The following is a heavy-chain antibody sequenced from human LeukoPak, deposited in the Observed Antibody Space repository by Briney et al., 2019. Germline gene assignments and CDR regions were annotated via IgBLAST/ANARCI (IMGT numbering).Heavy chain of an antibody. CDR2: IYPGDSDT. D-gene: IGHD1-1*01. CDR3: TKSAVPNYWYFDL. Sequence: GASVKVSCKGSGYNFANYWIGWVRQMPGKGLEWVGIIYPGDSDTTYSPSFHGHVTISVDTSIGTAYLQWSSLKASDTAIYYCTKSAVPNYWYFDLWGRGTLVTVSS. V-gene: IGHV5-51*01. J-gene: IGHJ2*01. CDR1: GYNFANYW.